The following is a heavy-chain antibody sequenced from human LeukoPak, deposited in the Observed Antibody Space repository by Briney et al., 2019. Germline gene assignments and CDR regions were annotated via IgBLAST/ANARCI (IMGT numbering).Heavy chain of an antibody. Sequence: GGSLRLSCAASGFTFSSYAMSWIRQAPGKGLEWVSAISGSGGSTYYADSVKGRFTISRDNSKNTLYLQMNSLRAEDTAVYYCAKGGRAAHYFDYWGQGTLVTVSS. D-gene: IGHD2-15*01. V-gene: IGHV3-23*01. CDR3: AKGGRAAHYFDY. CDR1: GFTFSSYA. J-gene: IGHJ4*02. CDR2: ISGSGGST.